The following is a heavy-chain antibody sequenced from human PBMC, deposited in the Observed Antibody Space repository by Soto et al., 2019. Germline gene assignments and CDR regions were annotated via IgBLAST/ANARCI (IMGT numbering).Heavy chain of an antibody. V-gene: IGHV1-2*04. D-gene: IGHD2-15*01. Sequence: ASVKVSCQASGYTITGYYMHWVRQAPGQGLEWMGWINPNSGGTNYAQKFQGWVTMTRDTSISTAYMELSRLRSDDTAVYYCARGVVVVAATVPYYYYMDVWGKGTTVTVSS. CDR3: ARGVVVVAATVPYYYYMDV. J-gene: IGHJ6*03. CDR1: GYTITGYY. CDR2: INPNSGGT.